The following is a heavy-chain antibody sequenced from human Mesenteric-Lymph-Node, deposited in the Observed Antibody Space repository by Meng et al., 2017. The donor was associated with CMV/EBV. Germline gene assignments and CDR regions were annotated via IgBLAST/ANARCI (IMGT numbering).Heavy chain of an antibody. V-gene: IGHV1-69*02. D-gene: IGHD6-13*01. CDR1: GGTFSSYT. CDR2: IIPILGIA. CDR3: AGGIAAAGSRWFDP. J-gene: IGHJ5*02. Sequence: QVQLVQSGAEVKKPGSSVKVSCKASGGTFSSYTISWVRQAPGQGLEWMGRIIPILGIANYAQKFQGRVTITADKSTSTAYMELSSLRSEDTAVYYCAGGIAAAGSRWFDPWGQGTLVTGYS.